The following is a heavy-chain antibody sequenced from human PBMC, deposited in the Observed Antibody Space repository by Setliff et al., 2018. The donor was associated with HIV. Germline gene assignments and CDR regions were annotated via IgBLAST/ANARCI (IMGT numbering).Heavy chain of an antibody. CDR1: GGSISSGSYY. V-gene: IGHV4-61*02. Sequence: SETLSLTCTVSGGSISSGSYYWSWIRQPAGKGLEWIGRIYTSGSTNYNPSLKSRFTISVDTSKNQFSLKLSSVTAADTAVYYCARGRGIAVAGAGFDYWGQGTLVTVSS. CDR3: ARGRGIAVAGAGFDY. J-gene: IGHJ4*02. CDR2: IYTSGST. D-gene: IGHD6-19*01.